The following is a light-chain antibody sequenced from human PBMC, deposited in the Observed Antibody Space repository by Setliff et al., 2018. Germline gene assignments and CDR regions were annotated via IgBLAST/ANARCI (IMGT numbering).Light chain of an antibody. CDR3: NAYTSGSTYV. Sequence: QSALTQPASVSGSPGQSITISCSGTSSDVGSYDLASWYQQHPGKAPKLIIYAVSDRPSGASNRFSGSKSGNTASLTISGLQTEDEADYYCNAYTSGSTYVFGTGTKVTVL. J-gene: IGLJ1*01. CDR1: SSDVGSYDL. V-gene: IGLV2-14*03. CDR2: AVS.